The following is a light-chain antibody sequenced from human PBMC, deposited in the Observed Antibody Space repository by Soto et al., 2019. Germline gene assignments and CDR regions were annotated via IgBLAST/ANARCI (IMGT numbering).Light chain of an antibody. V-gene: IGLV2-14*01. CDR2: SVS. CDR1: SSDIGTYDH. CDR3: SSCTSIGTFYV. Sequence: QSVLTQPASVSGSPGQSITISCSGTSSDIGTYDHVAWFQQFPGKTPKLMIYSVSNRPSGVSYRFSGSKSGNTASLTISGLQAEDEADYYCSSCTSIGTFYVLGTGTRSPS. J-gene: IGLJ1*01.